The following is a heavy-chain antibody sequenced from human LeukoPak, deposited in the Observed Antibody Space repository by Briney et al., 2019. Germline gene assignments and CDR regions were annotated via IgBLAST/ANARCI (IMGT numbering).Heavy chain of an antibody. CDR1: GFTFSNFV. J-gene: IGHJ4*02. CDR2: ISTDGSQ. CDR3: AKNDGNIWQPHS. V-gene: IGHV3-64D*06. Sequence: GGSRRLSCSTSGFTFSNFVMQWVRQTPGKGLEYVSVISTDGSQYYPDSVKGRFTIFRDNSKNTLYLQMNSLRPEDTAIYYCAKNDGNIWQPHSWGQGTLVTVSS.